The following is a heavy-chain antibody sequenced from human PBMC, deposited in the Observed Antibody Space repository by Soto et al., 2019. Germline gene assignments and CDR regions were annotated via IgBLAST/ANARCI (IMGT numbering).Heavy chain of an antibody. CDR1: GFTFSSYS. J-gene: IGHJ5*02. Sequence: TGGSLRLSCAASGFTFSSYSMNWVRQAPGKGLEWVSSISSSSSYIYYADSVKGRFTISRDNSKNTLYLQMNSLRAEDTAVYYCARDLKDSSSRLDPWGQGTLVTVSS. CDR2: ISSSSSYI. CDR3: ARDLKDSSSRLDP. V-gene: IGHV3-21*01. D-gene: IGHD6-6*01.